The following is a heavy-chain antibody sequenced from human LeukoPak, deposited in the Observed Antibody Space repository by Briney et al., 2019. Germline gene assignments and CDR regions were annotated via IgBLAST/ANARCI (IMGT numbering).Heavy chain of an antibody. CDR1: GGTFSSYA. CDR2: IIPILGIA. Sequence: SVKVSCKASGGTFSSYAISWVRQAPGQGLEWMGRIIPILGIANYAQKFQGRVTITAGKSTSTAYMELSSLRSEDTAVYYCASGKRLRYLDWLSRTTDAFDIWGQGTMVTVSS. D-gene: IGHD3-9*01. V-gene: IGHV1-69*04. J-gene: IGHJ3*02. CDR3: ASGKRLRYLDWLSRTTDAFDI.